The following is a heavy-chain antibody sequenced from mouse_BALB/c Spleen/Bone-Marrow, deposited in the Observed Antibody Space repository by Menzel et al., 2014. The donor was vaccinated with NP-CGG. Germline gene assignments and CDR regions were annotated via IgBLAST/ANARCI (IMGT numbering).Heavy chain of an antibody. V-gene: IGHV14-3*02. Sequence: EVQLQQSGAELVKPGASVKLSCTASGFNIKDTYMQWVKQRPEQGLEWIGRIDPANGNTKYDPKFQGKATITADTSSNTAYLQLSSLTSEDTAVYYCARGGSSYGWYFDVWGAGTTVTVSS. D-gene: IGHD1-1*01. CDR3: ARGGSSYGWYFDV. J-gene: IGHJ1*01. CDR2: IDPANGNT. CDR1: GFNIKDTY.